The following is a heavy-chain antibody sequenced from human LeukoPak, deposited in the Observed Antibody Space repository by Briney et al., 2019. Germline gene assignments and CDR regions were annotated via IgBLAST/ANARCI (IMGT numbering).Heavy chain of an antibody. CDR2: ISAGGDTT. D-gene: IGHD6-6*01. Sequence: TGGSLRLSCAAFGFTFSSYGMHWVRQAPGKGLEWVSGISAGGDTTYTADSVRGRFTISRDNSKNTVYLQMNSLRAEDTALYYCAGISYSGTWSVGYWGQGTLVTVTA. V-gene: IGHV3-23*01. CDR3: AGISYSGTWSVGY. CDR1: GFTFSSYG. J-gene: IGHJ4*02.